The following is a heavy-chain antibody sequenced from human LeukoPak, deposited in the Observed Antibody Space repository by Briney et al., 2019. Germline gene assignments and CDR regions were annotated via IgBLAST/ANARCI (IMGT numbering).Heavy chain of an antibody. CDR1: GGTFSSYA. CDR2: IIPIFGTA. CDR3: ARVTFGTFGWFDP. V-gene: IGHV1-69*05. J-gene: IGHJ5*02. D-gene: IGHD3-3*01. Sequence: SVKVSFKASGGTFSSYAISWVRQAPGQGLEWMGGIIPIFGTANYAQKFQGRVTITTDESTSTAYMELSSLRSEDTAVYYCARVTFGTFGWFDPWGQGTLVTVSS.